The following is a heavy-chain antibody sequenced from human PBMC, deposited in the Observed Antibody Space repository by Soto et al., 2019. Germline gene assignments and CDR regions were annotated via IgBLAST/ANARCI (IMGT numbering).Heavy chain of an antibody. CDR1: GFTFSSYG. Sequence: QVQLVESGGGVVQPGRSLRLSCAASGFTFSSYGMHWFRQAPGKGLEWVAVIWHDGSNKYYADSVKGRFTISRDNSKNTLYLQMNSLRAEDTAVYYCARGMATLCWFDPWGQGTLVTVSS. CDR3: ARGMATLCWFDP. D-gene: IGHD5-12*01. J-gene: IGHJ5*02. V-gene: IGHV3-33*01. CDR2: IWHDGSNK.